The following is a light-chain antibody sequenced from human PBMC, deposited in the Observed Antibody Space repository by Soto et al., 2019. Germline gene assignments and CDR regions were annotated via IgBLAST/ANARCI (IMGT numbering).Light chain of an antibody. Sequence: QSALTQPASVSGSPGQSITISCTGTSSDIGAHDDVFWYQQHPGKVPKLLIYGVTDRPSGISNRFSGSKSGNVASLTISGLQAEDEADYYCCSYTSALTPYVFGTGTKVTGL. CDR1: SSDIGAHDD. J-gene: IGLJ1*01. CDR2: GVT. V-gene: IGLV2-14*03. CDR3: CSYTSALTPYV.